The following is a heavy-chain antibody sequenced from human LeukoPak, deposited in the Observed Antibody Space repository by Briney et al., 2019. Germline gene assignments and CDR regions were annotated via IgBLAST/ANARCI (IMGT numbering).Heavy chain of an antibody. CDR2: IPYDGSNK. V-gene: IGHV3-30*02. Sequence: GGSLRLSCAASGFTFSSYGMHWVRQAPGRGLEWVAFIPYDGSNKYYADSVKGRFTISRDNSKNTLYLQMNSLRAEDTAVYYCAKDPHPYGSGLFYYFDYWGQGTLVTVSS. J-gene: IGHJ4*02. CDR1: GFTFSSYG. CDR3: AKDPHPYGSGLFYYFDY. D-gene: IGHD3-10*01.